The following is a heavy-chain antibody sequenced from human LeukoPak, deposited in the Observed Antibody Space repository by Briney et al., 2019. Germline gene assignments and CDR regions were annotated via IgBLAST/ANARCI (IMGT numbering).Heavy chain of an antibody. CDR3: ARDPVEWELLLDY. D-gene: IGHD1-26*01. CDR2: MNIDGSEK. J-gene: IGHJ4*02. Sequence: GGSLRLSCAASGFTFSSYAMSWVRQAPGKRLEWVANMNIDGSEKYYADSVKGRFTISRDNARNSVYLQMNSLRVEDTAVYYCARDPVEWELLLDYWGQGTLVTVSS. CDR1: GFTFSSYA. V-gene: IGHV3-7*01.